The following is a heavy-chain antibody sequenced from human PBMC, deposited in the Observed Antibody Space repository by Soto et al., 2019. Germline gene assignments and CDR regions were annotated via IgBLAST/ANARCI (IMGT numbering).Heavy chain of an antibody. J-gene: IGHJ4*02. V-gene: IGHV4-59*01. Sequence: QVQLQESGPGLVKPSETLSLTCTVSGGSISSYYWSWIRQPPGKGLEWIGYIYYSGSTNYNPSLKSRFTISVDTSKNQFSLKLSSVTAADTAVYYCARDRGGQWLVLWGQGTLVTVSS. D-gene: IGHD6-19*01. CDR2: IYYSGST. CDR3: ARDRGGQWLVL. CDR1: GGSISSYY.